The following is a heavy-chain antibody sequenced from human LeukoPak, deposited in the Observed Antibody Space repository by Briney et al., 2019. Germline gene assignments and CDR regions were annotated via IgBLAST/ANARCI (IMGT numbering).Heavy chain of an antibody. CDR2: IGYTGDST. CDR1: GFTFSSYA. J-gene: IGHJ3*02. V-gene: IGHV3-23*01. D-gene: IGHD4-23*01. CDR3: AKSPTVDAAFDI. Sequence: GGSLRLSYAASGFTFSSYAMNWVRQAPGKGLEWVSGIGYTGDSTFYADSVRGRFTVSRDSSKNTLFLHMNSLRAEDTALYYCAKSPTVDAAFDIWGQGTMVTVSS.